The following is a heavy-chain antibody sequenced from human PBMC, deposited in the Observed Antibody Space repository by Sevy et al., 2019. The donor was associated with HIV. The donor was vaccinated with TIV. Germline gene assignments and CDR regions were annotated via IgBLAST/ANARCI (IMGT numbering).Heavy chain of an antibody. V-gene: IGHV4-39*01. Sequence: SETLSLTCTVSGGSINSDSYYWGRIRQPPGKGLEWIGNIYYSGTTYYNPSLKSRVTISVDTSKNQFSLKLSSVTAADTAVYYCARFEYGDYVSHFEYWGQGTLVTVSS. J-gene: IGHJ4*02. CDR1: GGSINSDSYY. CDR2: IYYSGTT. CDR3: ARFEYGDYVSHFEY. D-gene: IGHD2-21*02.